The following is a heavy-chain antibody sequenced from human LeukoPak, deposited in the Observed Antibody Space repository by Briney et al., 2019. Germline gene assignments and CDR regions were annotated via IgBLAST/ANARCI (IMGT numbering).Heavy chain of an antibody. Sequence: GGSLRLSCAASGLTFSNAWMSWVRQAPGKGLEWVGRIKSKTDGGTTDCAAPVKGRFTISRDDSKKMLYLQMNSLRTEDTAVYYCTTDRLPSGWYFGMDVWGQGTTVTVSS. D-gene: IGHD6-19*01. J-gene: IGHJ6*02. CDR3: TTDRLPSGWYFGMDV. CDR2: IKSKTDGGTT. V-gene: IGHV3-15*01. CDR1: GLTFSNAW.